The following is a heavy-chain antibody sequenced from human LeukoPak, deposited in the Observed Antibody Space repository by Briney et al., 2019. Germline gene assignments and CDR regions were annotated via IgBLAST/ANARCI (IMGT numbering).Heavy chain of an antibody. J-gene: IGHJ3*02. CDR2: INHSGST. CDR3: ARGSLLWFGDAFDI. CDR1: GGSFGGYY. D-gene: IGHD3-10*01. Sequence: SETLSLTCAVYGGSFGGYYWNWIRQPPGKGLEWIGEINHSGSTNYNPSLKSRVTISVDTSKNQFSLKLSSVTAADTAVYYCARGSLLWFGDAFDIWGQGTMVTVSS. V-gene: IGHV4-34*01.